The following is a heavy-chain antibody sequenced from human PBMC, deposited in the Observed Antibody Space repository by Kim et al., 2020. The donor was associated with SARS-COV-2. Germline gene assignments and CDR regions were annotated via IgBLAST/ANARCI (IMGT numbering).Heavy chain of an antibody. Sequence: SETLSLTCTVSGGSISSSTYYWAWIRPPPGKGLEWIATVHSSGSSHYNPSLKGRATISVDTSKNQFSLRLSSVTAADTAVYFCARHLKYYYYYMDVWGRGTTVTVSS. J-gene: IGHJ6*03. V-gene: IGHV4-39*01. CDR2: VHSSGSS. CDR1: GGSISSSTYY. CDR3: ARHLKYYYYYMDV.